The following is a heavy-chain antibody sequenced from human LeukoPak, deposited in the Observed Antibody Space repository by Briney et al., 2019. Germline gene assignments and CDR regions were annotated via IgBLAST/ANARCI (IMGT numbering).Heavy chain of an antibody. Sequence: SETLSLTCAVYGGSFSGYYWSWIRQPPGKGLEWIGEINHSGSTNYNPSLKSRVTIPVDTSKNQFSLKLSSVTAADTAVYYCARGLFNSWSGARYCSGGSCYPPYYYYGMDVWGQGTTVTVSS. D-gene: IGHD2-15*01. J-gene: IGHJ6*02. CDR3: ARGLFNSWSGARYCSGGSCYPPYYYYGMDV. CDR2: INHSGST. CDR1: GGSFSGYY. V-gene: IGHV4-34*01.